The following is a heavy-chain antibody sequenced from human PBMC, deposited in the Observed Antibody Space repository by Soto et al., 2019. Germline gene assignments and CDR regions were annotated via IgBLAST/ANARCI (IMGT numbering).Heavy chain of an antibody. Sequence: SETLSLTCSVSGGSIRNYYWNWIRQPAGKGLEWIGRIYTSGNSDYNPSLKSRVTMSADTSKNQLSLRLSSVTAADSAVYYCARLWFGKPPGYLDYWGQGIRVTGSS. D-gene: IGHD3-10*01. CDR1: GGSIRNYY. CDR3: ARLWFGKPPGYLDY. CDR2: IYTSGNS. V-gene: IGHV4-4*07. J-gene: IGHJ4*02.